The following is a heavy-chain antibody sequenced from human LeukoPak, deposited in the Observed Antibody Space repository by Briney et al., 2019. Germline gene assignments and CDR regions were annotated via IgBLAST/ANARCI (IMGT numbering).Heavy chain of an antibody. V-gene: IGHV3-23*01. Sequence: GGSLRLSCAASGFTFSSYAMSWVRQAPGKGLEWVSAISGSGGSTYYADSVKGRFIISRDNSKNTQYLQMNSLRAEDMAVYYCAKGGGMVDYWGQGTLVTVSS. D-gene: IGHD3-16*01. CDR2: ISGSGGST. CDR1: GFTFSSYA. J-gene: IGHJ4*02. CDR3: AKGGGMVDY.